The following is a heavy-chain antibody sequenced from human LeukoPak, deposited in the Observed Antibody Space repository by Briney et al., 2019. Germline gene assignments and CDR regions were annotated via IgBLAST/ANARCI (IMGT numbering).Heavy chain of an antibody. D-gene: IGHD3-10*01. V-gene: IGHV3-15*01. CDR1: GFTFSNAW. Sequence: GGSLRLSCAASGFTFSNAWMSWVRQAPGKGLEWGGRIKSKTDGGTTDYAAPVKGRFTISRDDSKNTLYLQMNSLKTEDTAVYYCTTGPLWFGELLHYWGQGTLVTVSS. CDR2: IKSKTDGGTT. CDR3: TTGPLWFGELLHY. J-gene: IGHJ4*02.